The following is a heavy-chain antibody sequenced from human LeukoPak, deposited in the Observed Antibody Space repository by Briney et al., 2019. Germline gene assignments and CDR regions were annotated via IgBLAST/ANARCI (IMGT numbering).Heavy chain of an antibody. Sequence: GGSLRLSCAASGFTFSSYAMHWVRQAPGKGLEGVAVIPYDGSNKYYADSVKGRFTISRDNSKNTLYLQMNSLRAEDTAVYYCARDTVPRNYYDSSGPDYWGQGTLVTVSS. V-gene: IGHV3-30*01. CDR1: GFTFSSYA. CDR3: ARDTVPRNYYDSSGPDY. J-gene: IGHJ4*02. D-gene: IGHD3-22*01. CDR2: IPYDGSNK.